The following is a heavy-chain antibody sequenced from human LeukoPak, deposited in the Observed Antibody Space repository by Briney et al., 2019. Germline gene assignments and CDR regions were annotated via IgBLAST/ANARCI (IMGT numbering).Heavy chain of an antibody. CDR1: GFTFSSYG. Sequence: GGSLRLSCAASGFTFSSYGMHWVRQAPGKGLEWVSAISESGAGTYYADSVKGRFTISRDNSKNTLYLQMNSLRAEDTAVYYCAKDRRGNWNYVGAFDIWGQGTMVTVSS. CDR2: ISESGAGT. V-gene: IGHV3-23*01. CDR3: AKDRRGNWNYVGAFDI. J-gene: IGHJ3*02. D-gene: IGHD1-7*01.